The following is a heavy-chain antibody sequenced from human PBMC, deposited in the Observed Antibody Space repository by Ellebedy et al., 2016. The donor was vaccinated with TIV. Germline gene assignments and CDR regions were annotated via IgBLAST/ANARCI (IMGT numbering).Heavy chain of an antibody. J-gene: IGHJ6*02. V-gene: IGHV1-2*02. D-gene: IGHD3-10*01. CDR3: ATDRGVINYYYGMDV. CDR2: INPNSGGT. Sequence: ASVKVSCKASGYTFTAYYMHWVRQAPGQGLEWMGWINPNSGGTNYAQKFQGRVTMTRDTSISPAYMELNNLTSDDTAVYYCATDRGVINYYYGMDVWGQGTTVTVSS. CDR1: GYTFTAYY.